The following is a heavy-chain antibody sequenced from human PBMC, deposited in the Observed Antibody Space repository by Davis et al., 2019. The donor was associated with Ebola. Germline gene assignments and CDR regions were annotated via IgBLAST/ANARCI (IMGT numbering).Heavy chain of an antibody. D-gene: IGHD6-19*01. CDR3: ARGHGSGWFNWYFDL. CDR2: IIQIFGTA. J-gene: IGHJ2*01. V-gene: IGHV1-69*13. Sequence: AASVKVSCKASGGTFSSYAFSWVRQAPGQGLEWMGGIIQIFGTANYAQKFQGRVTITADESTSTAYMELSSLRSEDTAVYYRARGHGSGWFNWYFDLWGRGTLVTVSS. CDR1: GGTFSSYA.